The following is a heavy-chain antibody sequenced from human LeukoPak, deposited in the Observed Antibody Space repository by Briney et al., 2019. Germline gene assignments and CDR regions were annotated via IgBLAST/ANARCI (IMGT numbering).Heavy chain of an antibody. J-gene: IGHJ6*03. D-gene: IGHD2-2*01. CDR3: ARAHLRALGYCSSTSCLGYYYYYMDV. CDR1: EYTFRNHY. CDR2: IIPIFGTA. V-gene: IGHV1-69*06. Sequence: ASVKVSCKGSEYTFRNHYMHWVRQAPGQGLEWMGGIIPIFGTANYAQKFQGRVTITADKSTSTAYMELSSLRSEDTAVYYCARAHLRALGYCSSTSCLGYYYYYMDVWGKGTTVTVSS.